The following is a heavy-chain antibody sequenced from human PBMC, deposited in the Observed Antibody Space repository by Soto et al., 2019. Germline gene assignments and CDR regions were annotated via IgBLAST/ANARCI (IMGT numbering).Heavy chain of an antibody. Sequence: SETLSLTCSVSGDSISNLDYFWAWIRQPPGQALEYIGYIYKSATTYYNPSFESRVAISDDTSKSQFSLNVTSVTAADTAVYFCARGRYCLTGRCFPNWFDSWGQGALVTVSS. CDR1: GDSISNLDYF. V-gene: IGHV4-30-4*01. J-gene: IGHJ5*01. CDR3: ARGRYCLTGRCFPNWFDS. CDR2: IYKSATT. D-gene: IGHD7-27*01.